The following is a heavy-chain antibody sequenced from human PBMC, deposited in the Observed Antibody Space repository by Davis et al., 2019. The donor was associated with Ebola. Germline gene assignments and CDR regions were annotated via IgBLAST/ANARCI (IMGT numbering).Heavy chain of an antibody. V-gene: IGHV3-7*01. J-gene: IGHJ4*02. CDR3: ARRSSQALD. CDR2: IKQDGSEK. Sequence: GESLKISCAASGFTFSSSWMDWVRQAPGKGPEWVANIKQDGSEKYYVDSVKGRFTISRDNAKNSLYLQMNSLRAEDTAVYYCARRSSQALDWGQGTLVTVSS. CDR1: GFTFSSSW. D-gene: IGHD6-6*01.